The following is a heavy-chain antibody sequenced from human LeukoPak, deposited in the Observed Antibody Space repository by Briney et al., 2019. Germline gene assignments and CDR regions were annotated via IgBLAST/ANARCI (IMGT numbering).Heavy chain of an antibody. CDR2: IYYSGST. Sequence: PSETLSLTCTVSGGPISSSSYYWGWIRQPPGKGLEWIVEIYYSGSTNYNPSLKSLVTISVDKSKNQFSLKLSSVTAADTAVYYCARAFLVGYSPEEYFFDYWGQGTLVTVSS. CDR1: GGPISSSSYY. J-gene: IGHJ4*02. V-gene: IGHV4-39*07. D-gene: IGHD2-15*01. CDR3: ARAFLVGYSPEEYFFDY.